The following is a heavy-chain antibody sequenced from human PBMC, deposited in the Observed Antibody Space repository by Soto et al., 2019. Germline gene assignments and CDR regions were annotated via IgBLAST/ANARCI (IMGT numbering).Heavy chain of an antibody. CDR3: ARGPGGDSLTGYYGY. D-gene: IGHD3-9*01. CDR2: INHSGST. CDR1: GGSFSGYY. V-gene: IGHV4-34*01. Sequence: QVQLQQWGAGLLKPSETLSLTCAVYGGSFSGYYWSWIRQPPGKGLEWIGEINHSGSTNYNPSLKSRVTISVDTSKNQFSLKLSSVTAADTAVYYCARGPGGDSLTGYYGYWGQGTLVTVSS. J-gene: IGHJ4*02.